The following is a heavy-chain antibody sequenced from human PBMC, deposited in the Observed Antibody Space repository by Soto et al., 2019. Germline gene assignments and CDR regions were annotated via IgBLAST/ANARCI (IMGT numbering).Heavy chain of an antibody. D-gene: IGHD3-3*01. V-gene: IGHV4-59*01. Sequence: SETLSLTCTVSGGSTTNSYWSWIRQPPGKGLEWIGHISYRGRINYNPSLRSRGTISVDTSKNQFSLKLSSVTAADTAVYYCSRDSGRMYYDTWSGYDYGLDVWGQGTTVTVSS. CDR2: ISYRGRI. J-gene: IGHJ6*02. CDR3: SRDSGRMYYDTWSGYDYGLDV. CDR1: GGSTTNSY.